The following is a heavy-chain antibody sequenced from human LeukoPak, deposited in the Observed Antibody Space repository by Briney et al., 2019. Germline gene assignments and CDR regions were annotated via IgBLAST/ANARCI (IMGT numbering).Heavy chain of an antibody. Sequence: GRSLRLSCAASGFTFSSYSMNWVRQAPGKGLEWVSYISSSSSTIYYADSVKGRFTISRDNAKNSLYLQMNSLRAEDAAVYYCARESEAFDIWGRGTMVTVSS. CDR1: GFTFSSYS. J-gene: IGHJ3*02. V-gene: IGHV3-48*04. CDR2: ISSSSSTI. CDR3: ARESEAFDI.